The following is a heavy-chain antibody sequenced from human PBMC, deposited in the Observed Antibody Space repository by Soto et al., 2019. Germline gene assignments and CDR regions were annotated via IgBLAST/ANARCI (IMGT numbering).Heavy chain of an antibody. CDR2: IIPMFGTT. CDR1: GGTFSRHS. J-gene: IGHJ5*02. Sequence: GASVKVSCKTSGGTFSRHSINWVLQAPGEGLEWMGGIIPMFGTTNYAQKFKGRVTISADESTSTAYMELSSLRSEDAAVYYCARAAIHGSSWYFWFDPWGQGTLVTVSS. V-gene: IGHV1-69*13. CDR3: ARAAIHGSSWYFWFDP. D-gene: IGHD6-13*01.